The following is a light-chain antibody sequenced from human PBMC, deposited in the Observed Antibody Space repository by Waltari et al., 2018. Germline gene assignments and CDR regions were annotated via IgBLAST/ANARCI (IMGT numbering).Light chain of an antibody. CDR1: SGHSSSA. CDR3: QTWGTGIWV. CDR2: LTSDGSH. V-gene: IGLV4-69*01. Sequence: QLVLTQSPSASASLGASVKLTCTLRSGHSSSANPSHPQQPEKGPRYLMKLTSDGSHSKGDGIPDRFSGSSSGAERYLTISSLQSEDEADYYCQTWGTGIWVFGGGTKLTVL. J-gene: IGLJ3*02.